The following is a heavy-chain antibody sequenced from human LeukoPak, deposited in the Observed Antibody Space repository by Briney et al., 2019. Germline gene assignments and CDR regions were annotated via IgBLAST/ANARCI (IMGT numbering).Heavy chain of an antibody. Sequence: GGSLRLSCAASGFTFSNYWMGWVRQAPGKGLEWVANIKQDGSEKYYVDFVKGRFTISRDNTKSSLYLQMNSLRDEDTAVYYCARSDSGWYYWGQGTLVTVSS. D-gene: IGHD6-19*01. CDR2: IKQDGSEK. CDR3: ARSDSGWYY. CDR1: GFTFSNYW. V-gene: IGHV3-7*01. J-gene: IGHJ4*02.